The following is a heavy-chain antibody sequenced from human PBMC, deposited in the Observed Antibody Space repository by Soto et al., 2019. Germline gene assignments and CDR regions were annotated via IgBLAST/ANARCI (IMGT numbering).Heavy chain of an antibody. CDR3: ARDDVMCDGGRCYAVTLDV. Sequence: EVHLVESGGGWVQPWWSLRLSCAASGFTVSSKYMSWVRQAPGKGLEWVSLIQSVGPTYYADTVKGRFTISRDSSENTLHLQMNSQRAEDMYVYYCARDDVMCDGGRCYAVTLDVWGKGTTVTVSS. CDR1: GFTVSSKY. CDR2: IQSVGPT. D-gene: IGHD2-15*01. J-gene: IGHJ6*03. V-gene: IGHV3-66*01.